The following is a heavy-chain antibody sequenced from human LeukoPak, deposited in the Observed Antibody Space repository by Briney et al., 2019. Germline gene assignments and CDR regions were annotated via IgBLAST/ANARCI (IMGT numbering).Heavy chain of an antibody. CDR3: ATPIVVVITGTDY. CDR2: ISVRGGDI. Sequence: GGSLRLSCAASGFNFSTYSMNWVRQAPGKGLEWVSYISVRGGDIYYADSVKGRFTVSRDNAKNSLYLQMHTLRAEDTAVYYCATPIVVVITGTDYWGQGTLVTVSS. J-gene: IGHJ4*02. V-gene: IGHV3-48*01. D-gene: IGHD3-22*01. CDR1: GFNFSTYS.